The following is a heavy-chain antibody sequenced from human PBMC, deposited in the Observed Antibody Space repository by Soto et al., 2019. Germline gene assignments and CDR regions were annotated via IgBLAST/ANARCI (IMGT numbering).Heavy chain of an antibody. CDR2: ISGSGGST. CDR3: AKDAKETTVTTDHFDY. J-gene: IGHJ4*02. D-gene: IGHD4-17*01. CDR1: GFTFSSYA. Sequence: GGSLRLSCAASGFTFSSYAMSWVRQAPGKGLEWVSAISGSGGSTYYADSVKGRFTISRDNSKNTLYLQMNSLRAEDTAVYYCAKDAKETTVTTDHFDYWGQGTLVTVSS. V-gene: IGHV3-23*01.